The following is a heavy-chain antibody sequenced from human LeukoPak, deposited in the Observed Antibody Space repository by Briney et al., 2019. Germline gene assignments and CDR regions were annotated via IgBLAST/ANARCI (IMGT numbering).Heavy chain of an antibody. CDR2: INHSGST. CDR3: AREVKRWLQLRYYYGMDV. V-gene: IGHV4-34*01. J-gene: IGHJ6*02. D-gene: IGHD5-24*01. CDR1: GGSFSGYY. Sequence: PSETLSLTCAVYGGSFSGYYWSWTRQPPGKGLEWIGEINHSGSTNYNPSLKSRVTISVDTSKNQFSLKLSSVTAADTAVYYCAREVKRWLQLRYYYGMDVWGQGTTVIVSS.